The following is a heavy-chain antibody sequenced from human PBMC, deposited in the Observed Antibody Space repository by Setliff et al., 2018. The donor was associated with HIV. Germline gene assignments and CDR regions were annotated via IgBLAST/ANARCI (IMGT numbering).Heavy chain of an antibody. CDR2: IYYSGST. Sequence: SETLSLTCTVSGGSISSSSYYWGWIRQPPGKGLEWIGSIYYSGSTYYNPSLKSRVTISVDTSKNQFSLKLSSVTAADTAVYYCAKDRGYNYGHYAFDIWGQGTMVTVSS. J-gene: IGHJ3*02. V-gene: IGHV4-39*07. CDR1: GGSISSSSYY. CDR3: AKDRGYNYGHYAFDI. D-gene: IGHD5-18*01.